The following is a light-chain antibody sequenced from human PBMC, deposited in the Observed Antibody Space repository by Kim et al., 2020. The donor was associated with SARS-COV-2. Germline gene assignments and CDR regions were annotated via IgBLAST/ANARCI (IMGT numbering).Light chain of an antibody. CDR2: GAS. J-gene: IGKJ2*01. V-gene: IGKV3-15*01. Sequence: EILMTQSPVTLSVSPGERATLSCRASQSVTTNLAWYQQQPGQAPRLLIYGASTRATGIPARFSGSGSGTEFTLTISSLQSEDFAVYYCQQYNYWPPMYTFGQGTKLEI. CDR3: QQYNYWPPMYT. CDR1: QSVTTN.